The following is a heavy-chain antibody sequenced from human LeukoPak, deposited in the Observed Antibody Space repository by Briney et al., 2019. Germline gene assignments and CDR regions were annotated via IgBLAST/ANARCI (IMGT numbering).Heavy chain of an antibody. J-gene: IGHJ6*03. D-gene: IGHD2-15*01. V-gene: IGHV4-59*01. CDR2: IYYSGST. CDR3: ARDGGPDYYYYMAV. Sequence: SETLSLTCTVSGGSISSYYWSWIRQPPGKGLEWIGYIYYSGSTNYNPSLKSRVTISVDTSKNQFSLKLSSVTAADTAVYYCARDGGPDYYYYMAVWGKGTTVNVSS. CDR1: GGSISSYY.